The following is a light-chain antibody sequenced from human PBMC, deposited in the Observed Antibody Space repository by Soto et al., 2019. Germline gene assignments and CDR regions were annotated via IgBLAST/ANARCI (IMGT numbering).Light chain of an antibody. CDR2: AAS. CDR1: QSISNH. Sequence: IQKTQCLSSLSSSVEDIVIISFRSSQSISNHLNWYQQEPGKAPKPLIFAASSLQSGVPSRFSGSRSGPDFTLTISSLQPEDFATYYCQKSYSSPPTFGQGTKVDIK. J-gene: IGKJ1*01. CDR3: QKSYSSPPT. V-gene: IGKV1-39*01.